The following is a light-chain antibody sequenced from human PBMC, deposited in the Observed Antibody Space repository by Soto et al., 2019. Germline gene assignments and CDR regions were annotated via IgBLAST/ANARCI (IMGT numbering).Light chain of an antibody. J-gene: IGKJ4*01. CDR3: QQYFSYPLT. CDR1: QTISYTSINKTY. Sequence: DIVMTQSPDSLAVSLGERATISCKSSQTISYTSINKTYLAWYQQRPGQPPKLLIYWAYIRGSGVPDRLSGSGFGTDFTLTISSLQTEDVAVYYCQQYFSYPLTFGGGTKVDIK. CDR2: WAY. V-gene: IGKV4-1*01.